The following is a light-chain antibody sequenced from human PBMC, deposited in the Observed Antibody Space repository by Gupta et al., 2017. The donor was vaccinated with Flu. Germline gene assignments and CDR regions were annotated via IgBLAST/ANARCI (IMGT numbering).Light chain of an antibody. CDR3: QKDGTSPLT. V-gene: IGKV3-20*01. J-gene: IGKJ4*01. CDR2: GAS. CDR1: QSVGSSY. Sequence: EIVLTQSPGMLSLSPGERATLSCRASQSVGSSYLAWYQQKPGQAPSLLIYGASSRATGIPDRFSGSGSGTDFTLTISRLEPEDFAVYYCQKDGTSPLTFGGGTKVEI.